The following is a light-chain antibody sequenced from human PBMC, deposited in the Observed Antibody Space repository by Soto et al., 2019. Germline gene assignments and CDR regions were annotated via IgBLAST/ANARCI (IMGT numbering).Light chain of an antibody. V-gene: IGKV3-15*01. J-gene: IGKJ1*01. CDR3: QQYNNWPPWT. CDR2: GAS. CDR1: QSVSSN. Sequence: EIVRTQSPATLSVSTGERATLSCRASQSVSSNLAWYQQKPGQAPRLLIYGASTRATGIPARFSGSGSGTQFTLTISSLQSEDFAVYYCQQYNNWPPWTYGQGTKVDIK.